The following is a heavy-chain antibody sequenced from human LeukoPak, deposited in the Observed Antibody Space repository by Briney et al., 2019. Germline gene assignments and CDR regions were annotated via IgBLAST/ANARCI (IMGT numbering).Heavy chain of an antibody. CDR2: IYSGGST. Sequence: GGSLRLSCAASGFTVSSNYMSWVRQAPGKGLECVSVIYSGGSTYYADSVKGRFTISRDNSKNTLYLQMNSLRAEDTAVYYCANLYYDFWSGYYTDQYYFDYWGQGTLVTVSS. J-gene: IGHJ4*02. CDR1: GFTVSSNY. CDR3: ANLYYDFWSGYYTDQYYFDY. V-gene: IGHV3-53*01. D-gene: IGHD3-3*01.